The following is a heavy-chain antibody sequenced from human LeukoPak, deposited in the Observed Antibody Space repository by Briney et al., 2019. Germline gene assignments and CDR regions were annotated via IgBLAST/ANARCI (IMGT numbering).Heavy chain of an antibody. CDR1: GGSISSYY. CDR2: IYYSGST. V-gene: IGHV4-59*08. J-gene: IGHJ6*03. Sequence: RPSETLSLTCTVSGGSISSYYWSWIRQPPGKGLEWIGYIYYSGSTNYNPSLKSRVTISVDTSKNQFSLKLSSVTAADTAVYYCARHLNYYDSSGYYKRPYYYYYMDVWGKGTTVTISS. CDR3: ARHLNYYDSSGYYKRPYYYYYMDV. D-gene: IGHD3-22*01.